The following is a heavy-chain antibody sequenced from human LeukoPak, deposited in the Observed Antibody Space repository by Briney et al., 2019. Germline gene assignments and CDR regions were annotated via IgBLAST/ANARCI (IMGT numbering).Heavy chain of an antibody. V-gene: IGHV1-2*02. CDR3: ARERDYDSSGYYFDY. CDR2: INPNSGGT. D-gene: IGHD3-22*01. CDR1: GYTFTGYY. Sequence: ASVKVPCKASGYTFTGYYMLWVRQAPGQGLEWIGWINPNSGGTNYAQKFQGRVTMTRDTSISTAYMELSRLRSDDTAVYYCARERDYDSSGYYFDYWGQGTLVTVSS. J-gene: IGHJ4*02.